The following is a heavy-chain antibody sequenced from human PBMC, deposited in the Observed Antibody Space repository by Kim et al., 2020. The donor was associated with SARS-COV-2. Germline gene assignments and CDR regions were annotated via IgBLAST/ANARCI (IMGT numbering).Heavy chain of an antibody. J-gene: IGHJ6*02. CDR1: GFTFSSYS. CDR2: ISSSSSTI. V-gene: IGHV3-48*02. Sequence: GGSLRLSCAASGFTFSSYSMNWVRQAPGKGLEWVSYISSSSSTIYYADSVKGRFTISRDNAKNSLYLQMNSLRDEDTAVYYCARGRRPALGWDYYYGMDVWGQGTTVTVSS. CDR3: ARGRRPALGWDYYYGMDV. D-gene: IGHD2-2*01.